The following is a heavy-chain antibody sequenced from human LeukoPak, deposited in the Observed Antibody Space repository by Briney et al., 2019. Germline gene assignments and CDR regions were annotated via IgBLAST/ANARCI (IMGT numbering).Heavy chain of an antibody. CDR3: AKDYLGYGDYGWDY. CDR1: GFTFSSYA. J-gene: IGHJ4*02. Sequence: GGSLRLSCAASGFTFSSYAMSWVRQAPGKGLEWVSAISGSGGSTYCADSVKGRFTISRDNSKNTLYLQMNSLRAEDTAVYYCAKDYLGYGDYGWDYWGQGTLVTVSS. V-gene: IGHV3-23*01. CDR2: ISGSGGST. D-gene: IGHD4-17*01.